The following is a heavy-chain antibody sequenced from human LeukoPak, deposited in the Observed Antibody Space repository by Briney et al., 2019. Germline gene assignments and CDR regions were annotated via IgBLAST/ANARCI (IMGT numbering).Heavy chain of an antibody. CDR3: AKVEQWLVQAGVDY. D-gene: IGHD6-19*01. Sequence: GGSLRLSCAASGFTFSSYAMSWVRQAPGKGLEWVSAISGSGGSTYYADSVKGRFTISRDNSKNTLYLQMNSLRAEDTAVYYCAKVEQWLVQAGVDYCGQGTLVTVSS. V-gene: IGHV3-23*01. CDR1: GFTFSSYA. CDR2: ISGSGGST. J-gene: IGHJ4*02.